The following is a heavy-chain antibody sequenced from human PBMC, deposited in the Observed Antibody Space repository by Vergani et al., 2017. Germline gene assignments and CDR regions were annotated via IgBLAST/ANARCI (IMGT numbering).Heavy chain of an antibody. D-gene: IGHD3-16*01. V-gene: IGHV3-49*04. CDR2: IWSKPYGGTT. CDR3: ARAQGFSYNYGSDY. CDR1: GFTLGDYA. Sequence: EVHLVESGGGLVQPGRSLRLSCSGSGFTLGDYAMTWVRQAPGKGLEWVAFIWSKPYGGTTEYAASVKGRFTISRDDSKSIAYLQMSSLKAEDTAVYYCARAQGFSYNYGSDYWGQGTLVTVSS. J-gene: IGHJ4*02.